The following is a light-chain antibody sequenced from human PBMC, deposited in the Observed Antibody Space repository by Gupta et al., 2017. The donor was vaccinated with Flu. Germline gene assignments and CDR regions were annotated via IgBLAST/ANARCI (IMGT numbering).Light chain of an antibody. CDR1: NIGGKN. Sequence: SYVLTHPPSVSVAPGQTASITCERNNIGGKNVHWYHQKAGQAPVLVVYDDRDRPSRIPQRFSGSNSGNTATLTLSGVEAGDEADYYCQVWDSNSDHNGLFGGGTQLTVL. CDR3: QVWDSNSDHNGL. J-gene: IGLJ2*01. CDR2: DDR. V-gene: IGLV3-21*02.